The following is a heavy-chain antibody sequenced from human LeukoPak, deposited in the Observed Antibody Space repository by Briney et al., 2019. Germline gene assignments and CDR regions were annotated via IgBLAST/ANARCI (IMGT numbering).Heavy chain of an antibody. CDR3: ASREGYYYDSSGIALGI. V-gene: IGHV3-48*03. CDR1: GFVFSDYE. Sequence: PGGSLRLSCEASGFVFSDYEMNWVRQAPGKGLEWVSYIRSDSSAIYYADSVKGRFTISRDNAKKSLYLQMNSLRAEDTAVYYCASREGYYYDSSGIALGIWGQGTLVTVSS. J-gene: IGHJ4*02. CDR2: IRSDSSAI. D-gene: IGHD3-22*01.